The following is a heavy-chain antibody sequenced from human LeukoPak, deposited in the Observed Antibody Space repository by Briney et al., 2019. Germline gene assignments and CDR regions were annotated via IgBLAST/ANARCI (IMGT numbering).Heavy chain of an antibody. J-gene: IGHJ4*02. CDR3: ARWGNDYSQFDS. CDR1: GFTFNNYA. CDR2: VSGSGDNT. D-gene: IGHD4-11*01. V-gene: IGHV3-23*01. Sequence: GGSLRLSCAASGFTFNNYAMTWVRQAPGKGLEWVSVVSGSGDNTNYADSVKGRFTISRDNSKNTLFLQMNSLRTEDTAVYFCARWGNDYSQFDSWGQGALVTVSS.